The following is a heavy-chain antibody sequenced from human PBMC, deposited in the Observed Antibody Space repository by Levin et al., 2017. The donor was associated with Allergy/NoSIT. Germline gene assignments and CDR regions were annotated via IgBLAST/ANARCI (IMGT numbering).Heavy chain of an antibody. CDR1: GFTFSDHY. Sequence: KSGGSLRLSCAASGFTFSDHYMSWIRQAPGKGPEWISYISRDGSNIHYGGSLKGRFTISRDNAKNSLYLLMSSLSVEDTAVYYCARLSVLGGVMDVWGQGTTVTVSS. CDR2: ISRDGSNI. J-gene: IGHJ6*02. D-gene: IGHD1-26*01. V-gene: IGHV3-11*01. CDR3: ARLSVLGGVMDV.